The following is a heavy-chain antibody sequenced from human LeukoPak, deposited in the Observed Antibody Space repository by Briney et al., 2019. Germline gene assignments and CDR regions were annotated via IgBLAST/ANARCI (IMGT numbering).Heavy chain of an antibody. CDR2: IIPIIDSP. J-gene: IGHJ5*02. D-gene: IGHD1-26*01. CDR1: GGTFTTHV. CDR3: ARVALRGSPYNWVDP. Sequence: ASVKVSCKASGGTFTTHVISWVRQAPGQGLEWMGRIIPIIDSPKYAQKFQGRVTITADKSTSTAYLEVTSLTSEDTALYYCARVALRGSPYNWVDPLGQGTLGTGSS. V-gene: IGHV1-69*04.